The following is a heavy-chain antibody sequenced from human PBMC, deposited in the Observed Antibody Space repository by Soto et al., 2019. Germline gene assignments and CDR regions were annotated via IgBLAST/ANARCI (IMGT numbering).Heavy chain of an antibody. V-gene: IGHV4-34*01. D-gene: IGHD1-1*01. Sequence: QVQLQQWGAGLLKPSETLSLTCAVYGGSFSGYYWSWIRQPPGKGLEWIGEINHSGSTNYNPSLKSRVTISVDTSKNQFSRKLSSVTAADTAVYYCATGTTGNTKYYYYYYGMDVWGQGTTVTVSS. J-gene: IGHJ6*02. CDR3: ATGTTGNTKYYYYYYGMDV. CDR1: GGSFSGYY. CDR2: INHSGST.